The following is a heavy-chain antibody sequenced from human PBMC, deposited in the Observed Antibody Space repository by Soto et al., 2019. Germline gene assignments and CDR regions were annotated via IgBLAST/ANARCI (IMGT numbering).Heavy chain of an antibody. J-gene: IGHJ4*02. V-gene: IGHV4-59*01. CDR3: ARVPQGGWNYYYFDY. CDR1: GGSISSYY. D-gene: IGHD1-7*01. CDR2: IYYSGST. Sequence: SETLSLTCTVSGGSISSYYWSWIRQPPGKGLEWIGYIYYSGSTNYNPSLKSRVTISVDTSKNQFSLELSSVTAADTAVYYCARVPQGGWNYYYFDYWGQGTLVTVSS.